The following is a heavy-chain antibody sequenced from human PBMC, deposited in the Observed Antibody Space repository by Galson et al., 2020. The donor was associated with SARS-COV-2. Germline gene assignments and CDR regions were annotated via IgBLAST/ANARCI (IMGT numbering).Heavy chain of an antibody. CDR1: GFTFSDYY. V-gene: IGHV3-11*01. D-gene: IGHD3-22*01. CDR3: ARSGYYYDSSGYYSGFDY. CDR2: ISSSGSTI. Sequence: NSGGSLRLSCAASGFTFSDYYMSWIRQAPGKGLEWVSYISSSGSTIYYADSAKGRFTISRDNAKNSLYLQMNSLRAEDTAVYYCARSGYYYDSSGYYSGFDYWGQGTLVTVSS. J-gene: IGHJ4*02.